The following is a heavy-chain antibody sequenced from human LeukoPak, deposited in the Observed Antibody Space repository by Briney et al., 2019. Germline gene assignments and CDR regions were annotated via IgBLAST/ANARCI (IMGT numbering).Heavy chain of an antibody. Sequence: SETLSLTCSVSPGSLSTYWWSWIRQPAGKGLEWIGYSYYSGSTHYNPSLKSRVTISVDTSKNQFSLKLSSVTAADTAVYYCARDLGYSSGWYDYWGQGTLVTVSS. D-gene: IGHD6-19*01. CDR2: SYYSGST. CDR3: ARDLGYSSGWYDY. J-gene: IGHJ4*02. CDR1: PGSLSTYW. V-gene: IGHV4-59*01.